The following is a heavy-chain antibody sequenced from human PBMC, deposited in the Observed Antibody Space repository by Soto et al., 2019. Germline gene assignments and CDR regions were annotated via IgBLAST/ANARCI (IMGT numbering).Heavy chain of an antibody. CDR3: ARDRSIAARPKSTLFLYGMDV. V-gene: IGHV1-2*04. D-gene: IGHD6-6*01. CDR1: GYTFTGYY. J-gene: IGHJ6*02. CDR2: INPNSGGT. Sequence: ASVKVSCKASGYTFTGYYMHWVRQAPGQGLEWMGWINPNSGGTNYAQKFQGWVTMTRDTSISTAYMELSRLRSDDTAVYYCARDRSIAARPKSTLFLYGMDVWGQGTTVTVSS.